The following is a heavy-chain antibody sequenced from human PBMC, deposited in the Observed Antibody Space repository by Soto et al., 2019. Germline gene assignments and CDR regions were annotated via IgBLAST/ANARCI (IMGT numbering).Heavy chain of an antibody. CDR3: EGSIVVVIALDY. V-gene: IGHV1-3*01. CDR2: INAGNGNT. CDR1: GYTFTSSG. J-gene: IGHJ4*02. Sequence: ASVKVSCKASGYTFTSSGISWVRQAPGQGLEWIGWINAGNGNTKYSQKFQGRVTIPRDTSASTAYMELSSMGYEETVFYYWEGSIVVVIALDYWGQGTLVTVSS. D-gene: IGHD2-21*01.